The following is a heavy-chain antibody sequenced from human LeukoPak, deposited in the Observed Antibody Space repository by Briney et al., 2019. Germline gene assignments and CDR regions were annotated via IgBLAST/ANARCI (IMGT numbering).Heavy chain of an antibody. CDR1: EFTFSNYA. J-gene: IGHJ5*02. Sequence: PGGSLRLSCAASEFTFSNYAMNWVRKAPGKGPEWVSAISGGGGSTYYADSVKGRFTISRDNSKNTLYLQMDSLRAEDTALYYCAKGSGINHYHWIDPWGQGTLVTVSS. V-gene: IGHV3-23*01. CDR2: ISGGGGST. D-gene: IGHD1-14*01. CDR3: AKGSGINHYHWIDP.